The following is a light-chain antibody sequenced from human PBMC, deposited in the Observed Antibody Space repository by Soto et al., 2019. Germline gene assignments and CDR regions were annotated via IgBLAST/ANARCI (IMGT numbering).Light chain of an antibody. V-gene: IGKV3-15*01. Sequence: MTQSPSSVAASVVDRVPITCRASQDIGNWLAWYQQKPGQAPRLLIYGAYTRATGIPARFSGSGSGTEFTLTISSPQSEDFAVYYCQQYNNWPPVTCGQGTKVDIK. CDR1: QDIGNW. J-gene: IGKJ1*01. CDR2: GAY. CDR3: QQYNNWPPVT.